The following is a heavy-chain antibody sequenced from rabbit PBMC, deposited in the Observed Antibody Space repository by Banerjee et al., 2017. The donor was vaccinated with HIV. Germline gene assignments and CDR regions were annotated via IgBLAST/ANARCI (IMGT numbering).Heavy chain of an antibody. J-gene: IGHJ4*01. CDR2: INTSSGNI. CDR3: ARRGSDWADDL. D-gene: IGHD4-1*01. CDR1: GFSFSNKYV. V-gene: IGHV1S45*01. Sequence: QEQLVESGGGLVKPKGSLTLTCTASGFSFSNKYVMCWVRQAPGKGLEWIACINTSSGNIVYASWAKGRFTISKTSSTTMTLQMTSLTAADTATYFCARRGSDWADDLWGQGTLVTVS.